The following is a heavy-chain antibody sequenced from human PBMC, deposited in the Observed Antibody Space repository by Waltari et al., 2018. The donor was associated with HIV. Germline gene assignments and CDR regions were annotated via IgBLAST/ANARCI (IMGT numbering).Heavy chain of an antibody. CDR1: GFTFSAYA. V-gene: IGHV3-23*01. D-gene: IGHD4-17*01. Sequence: EVQVLESGGGLVQPGGSLRLSCAASGFTFSAYARGWVRQAPGKGCGWGSGIGRSRATNVYADCVKGRFTSSRDNSKNTLYLQMNSLRAEDTAVYYCARGHRETVTTLRFDPWGQGSLVTVSS. CDR3: ARGHRETVTTLRFDP. J-gene: IGHJ5*02. CDR2: IGRSRATN.